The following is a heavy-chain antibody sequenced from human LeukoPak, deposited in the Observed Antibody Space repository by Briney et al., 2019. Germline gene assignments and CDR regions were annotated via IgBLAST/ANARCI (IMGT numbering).Heavy chain of an antibody. J-gene: IGHJ4*02. CDR2: ISSSGSTI. CDR3: ARDTLVAVAGAHFDY. Sequence: PGGSLRLSCAASGFTFSDYYMSWIRQAPGKGLEWVSYISSSGSTIYYADSVKGRFTISRDNAKNSLYLQMNSLRAEDTAVYYCARDTLVAVAGAHFDYWGQGTLVTVSS. D-gene: IGHD6-19*01. V-gene: IGHV3-11*04. CDR1: GFTFSDYY.